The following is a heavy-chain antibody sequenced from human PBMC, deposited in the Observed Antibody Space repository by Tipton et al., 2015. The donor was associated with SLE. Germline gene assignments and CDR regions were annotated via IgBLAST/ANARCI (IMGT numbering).Heavy chain of an antibody. J-gene: IGHJ3*02. CDR1: AGSISSHY. CDR2: LHHSGST. D-gene: IGHD7-27*01. V-gene: IGHV4-59*08. CDR3: ARVWGRGSEFDI. Sequence: TLSLTCTVSAGSISSHYWSWIRQPPGKGLEWIGSLHHSGSTYYKPSLKSRVTISEDTSKNQFFLKLSSVTAADTAVYYCARVWGRGSEFDIWGQGTMVTVSS.